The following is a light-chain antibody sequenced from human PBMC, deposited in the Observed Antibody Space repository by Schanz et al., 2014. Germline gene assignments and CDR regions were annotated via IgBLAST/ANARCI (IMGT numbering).Light chain of an antibody. CDR3: AAWDDSLNGLV. CDR2: KSN. Sequence: QAVVTQPPSASGTPGQRVTISCSGSWSNIARNTVNWYQQLPGTAPKLLIYKSNQRPSGVPDRFSGSKSGTSASLAITGLQSEDEADYYCAAWDDSLNGLVFGGGTKLTVL. CDR1: WSNIARNT. V-gene: IGLV1-44*01. J-gene: IGLJ3*02.